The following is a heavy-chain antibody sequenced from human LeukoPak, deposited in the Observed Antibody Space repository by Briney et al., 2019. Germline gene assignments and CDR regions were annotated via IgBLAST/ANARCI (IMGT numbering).Heavy chain of an antibody. V-gene: IGHV3-21*01. CDR1: GFTFSSYS. J-gene: IGHJ5*02. Sequence: GGSLRLSCAASGFTFSSYSMNWVRQAPGKGLEWVSSISSSSSYIYYADSVKGRFTISRDNAKNSLYLQMSNLRGEDTAVYYCARPPLGYCTGGSCSFDPWGQGTLVIVSS. CDR2: ISSSSSYI. CDR3: ARPPLGYCTGGSCSFDP. D-gene: IGHD2-15*01.